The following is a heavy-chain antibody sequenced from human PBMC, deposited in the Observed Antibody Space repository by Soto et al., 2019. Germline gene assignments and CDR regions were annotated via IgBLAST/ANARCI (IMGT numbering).Heavy chain of an antibody. CDR3: ARGGVYGSGSYSSGYYYYGMDV. CDR1: GGSFSGYY. D-gene: IGHD3-10*01. Sequence: SETLSLTCAVYGGSFSGYYWSWIRQPPGKGLEWIGEINHSGSTNYNPSLKSRVTISVDTSKNQFSLKLSSVTAADTAVYYCARGGVYGSGSYSSGYYYYGMDVWGQGTTVTVSS. J-gene: IGHJ6*02. CDR2: INHSGST. V-gene: IGHV4-34*01.